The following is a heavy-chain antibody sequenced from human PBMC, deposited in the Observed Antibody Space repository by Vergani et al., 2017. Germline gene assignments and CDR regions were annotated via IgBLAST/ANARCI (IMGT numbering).Heavy chain of an antibody. Sequence: EVQLVESGGGLVQPGGSLRLSCAASGFTFSDHYMDWVPQAPGKGLEWVGRTRNKANSYTTEYAASVKGRFTISRDDSKNSLYLQMNSLKTEDTAVYYCARANPSDAFDIWGQGTMVTVSS. CDR3: ARANPSDAFDI. CDR2: TRNKANSYTT. D-gene: IGHD2-8*01. CDR1: GFTFSDHY. J-gene: IGHJ3*02. V-gene: IGHV3-72*01.